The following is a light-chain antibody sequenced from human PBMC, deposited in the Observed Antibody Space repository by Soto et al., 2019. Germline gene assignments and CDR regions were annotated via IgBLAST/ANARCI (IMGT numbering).Light chain of an antibody. CDR1: QGISDY. Sequence: DIQMTQSPSSLSASVGDTVTITCRASQGISDYFAWYQQKPGKVPKLLIYAVSTLQSGVPSRFSGSGSETDFTLTISSLQPEDVATYYCQEYDSAPPITFGQGTRLEIK. CDR2: AVS. V-gene: IGKV1-27*01. J-gene: IGKJ5*01. CDR3: QEYDSAPPIT.